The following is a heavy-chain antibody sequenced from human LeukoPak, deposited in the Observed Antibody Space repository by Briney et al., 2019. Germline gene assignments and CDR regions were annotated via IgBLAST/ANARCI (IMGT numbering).Heavy chain of an antibody. D-gene: IGHD1-1*01. CDR2: ISGSGSPI. CDR3: AQAVPASSDY. Sequence: GGSLRLSCAASGFTFSSYEMNWVRQAPGKGLEWVPYISGSGSPIYYADSVKGRFTISRDNAKNSLYLQMNSLRAEDTAVYYCAQAVPASSDYWGRGTLVTVSS. J-gene: IGHJ4*02. CDR1: GFTFSSYE. V-gene: IGHV3-48*03.